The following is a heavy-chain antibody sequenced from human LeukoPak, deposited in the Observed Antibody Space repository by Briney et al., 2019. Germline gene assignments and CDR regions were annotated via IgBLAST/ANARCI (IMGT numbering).Heavy chain of an antibody. V-gene: IGHV4-38-2*01. D-gene: IGHD2/OR15-2a*01. CDR2: IYHSGST. CDR3: ARPFYSSGAFDI. CDR1: GYSISSGYY. J-gene: IGHJ3*02. Sequence: PSETLSLTCAVSGYSISSGYYWGWIRQPPGKGLEWIGSIYHSGSTYYNPSLKGRVTISVDTSKNQFSLKLSSVTAADTAVYYCARPFYSSGAFDIWGQGTMVTVSS.